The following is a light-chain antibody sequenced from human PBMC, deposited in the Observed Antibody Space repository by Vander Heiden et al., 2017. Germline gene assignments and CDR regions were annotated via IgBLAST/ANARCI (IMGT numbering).Light chain of an antibody. CDR3: QVWDNDSAHVV. CDR2: DDR. J-gene: IGLJ2*01. Sequence: SYVLSQQPSVSVAPGQTVTITCGGNNIISKSVHWYQQKPGQAPVLVVYDDRDRPSGIPERFSGSNSGNTATLTISGVEAGDEADYYCQVWDNDSAHVVFGGGTKLTVL. V-gene: IGLV3-21*02. CDR1: NIISKS.